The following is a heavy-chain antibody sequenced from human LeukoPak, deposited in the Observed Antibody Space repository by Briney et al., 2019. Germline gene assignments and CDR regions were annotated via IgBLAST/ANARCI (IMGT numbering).Heavy chain of an antibody. Sequence: SETWSLTCAVSGYSLGKNYYWGWIRQPPGKGLEWIGRIYGTGSTSYNPSLMNRVTMSVDTSKNHFSLKLTSVTAADTAVYYCAKGGNSEYSSSSYWGQGTLVTVSS. CDR3: AKGGNSEYSSSSY. CDR2: IYGTGST. V-gene: IGHV4-38-2*01. J-gene: IGHJ4*02. CDR1: GYSLGKNYY. D-gene: IGHD6-6*01.